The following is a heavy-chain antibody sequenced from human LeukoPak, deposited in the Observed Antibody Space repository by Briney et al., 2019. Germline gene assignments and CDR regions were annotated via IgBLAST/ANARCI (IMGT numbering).Heavy chain of an antibody. CDR3: AKDKVGDYGSGSYYKPRYYYYYGMDV. D-gene: IGHD3-10*01. Sequence: GGSLRLSCAASGFIFSTYGMHWVRQAPGKGLEWVAFIQFDGSDEHYADSVKGRFTISRDNSKNTLYLQMNSLRAEDTAVYYCAKDKVGDYGSGSYYKPRYYYYYGMDVWGQGTTVTVSS. V-gene: IGHV3-30*02. CDR1: GFIFSTYG. CDR2: IQFDGSDE. J-gene: IGHJ6*02.